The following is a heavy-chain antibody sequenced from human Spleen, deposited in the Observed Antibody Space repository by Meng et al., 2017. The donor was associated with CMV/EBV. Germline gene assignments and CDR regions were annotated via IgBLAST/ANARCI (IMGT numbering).Heavy chain of an antibody. CDR3: ARGSEDFVVEPPTIWSDF. D-gene: IGHD2-2*01. V-gene: IGHV1-2*02. CDR1: FTGHY. CDR2: INPDSGFT. J-gene: IGHJ4*02. Sequence: FTGHYIHWVRQAPGQGLEWMGWINPDSGFTKYAQKFQGRVTITKDTSLTTTYMEMRRLTSDDTAMYYCARGSEDFVVEPPTIWSDFWGQGTLVTVSS.